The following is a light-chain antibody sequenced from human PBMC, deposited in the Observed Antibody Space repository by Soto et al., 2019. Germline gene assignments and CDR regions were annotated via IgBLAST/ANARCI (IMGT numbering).Light chain of an antibody. CDR3: SSYTGRSKTV. V-gene: IGLV2-14*01. CDR1: SSDVGGYNY. Sequence: QSVLTQPASVSGSPGQSITISCTGTSSDVGGYNYVSWYQQHPGKVPKLMIYQVSKRPSGVPDRFSGSKSGNTASLTVSGLPAEVEADYYGSSYTGRSKTVSVTGITVTGL. J-gene: IGLJ1*01. CDR2: QVS.